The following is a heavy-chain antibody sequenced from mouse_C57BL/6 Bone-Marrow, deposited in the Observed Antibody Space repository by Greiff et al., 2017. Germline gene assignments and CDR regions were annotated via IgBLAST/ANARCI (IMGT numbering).Heavy chain of an antibody. CDR3: ASLAYYAMDY. CDR1: GFTFTDYY. V-gene: IGHV7-3*01. Sequence: EVNVVESGGGLVQPGGSLSLSCAASGFTFTDYYMSWVRQPPGKALEWLGFIRNKANGYTTEYSASVKGRFTISRDNSQSILYLQMNALRAEDSATYYCASLAYYAMDYWGQGTSVTISS. CDR2: IRNKANGYTT. J-gene: IGHJ4*01.